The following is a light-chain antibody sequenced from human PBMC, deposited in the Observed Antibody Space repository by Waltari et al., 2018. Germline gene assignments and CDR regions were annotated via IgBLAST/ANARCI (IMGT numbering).Light chain of an antibody. CDR2: DAS. J-gene: IGKJ4*01. Sequence: EIVLTQSPATLSLSPGERATLSCRASQSVSVYLAWYQQKPGQAPRLLIYDASNRAPGIPARFSGSGSGTDFTLTISSLEPEDVAVYYCQQGSNWVTFGGGTKVEIK. V-gene: IGKV3-11*01. CDR3: QQGSNWVT. CDR1: QSVSVY.